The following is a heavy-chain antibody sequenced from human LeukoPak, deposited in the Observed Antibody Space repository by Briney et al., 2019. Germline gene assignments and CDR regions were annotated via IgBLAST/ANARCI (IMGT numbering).Heavy chain of an antibody. CDR1: GGSISSYY. Sequence: SETLSLTCTVSGGSISSYYWSWIRQPPGKGLEWIGYIYYSGSTNYNPSLKSRVTISVDTSKNQFSLKLSSVTAADTAVYYCARIMTDAFDIWGQGTMVTVSS. CDR3: ARIMTDAFDI. CDR2: IYYSGST. J-gene: IGHJ3*02. V-gene: IGHV4-59*01.